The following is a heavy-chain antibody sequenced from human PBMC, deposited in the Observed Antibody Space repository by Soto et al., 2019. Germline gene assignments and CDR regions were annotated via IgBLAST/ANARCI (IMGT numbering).Heavy chain of an antibody. V-gene: IGHV1-18*01. J-gene: IGHJ5*02. Sequence: QVQLVQSGAEVKKPGASVKVSCKASGYTFTSYGISWVRQAPGQGLEWMGWISAYNGNTNYAQKLQGRVTMTTDTPTSTAYMELRSLRSDDTGVDYCARGRVCSSTSCYEARFDPWGQGTLVTVSS. CDR3: ARGRVCSSTSCYEARFDP. CDR1: GYTFTSYG. CDR2: ISAYNGNT. D-gene: IGHD2-2*01.